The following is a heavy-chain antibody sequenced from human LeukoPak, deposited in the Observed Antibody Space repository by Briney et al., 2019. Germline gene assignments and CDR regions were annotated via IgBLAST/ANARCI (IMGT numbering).Heavy chain of an antibody. J-gene: IGHJ4*02. CDR3: AREPVEGFDY. CDR2: ISSSSSYI. Sequence: GGSLRLSCAASGYTFSSYSMNWVRQAPGKGLEWVSSISSSSSYIYYADSVKGRFTISRDNAKNSLYLQMNSLRAEDTAVYYCAREPVEGFDYWGQGTLVTVSS. V-gene: IGHV3-21*01. D-gene: IGHD5-24*01. CDR1: GYTFSSYS.